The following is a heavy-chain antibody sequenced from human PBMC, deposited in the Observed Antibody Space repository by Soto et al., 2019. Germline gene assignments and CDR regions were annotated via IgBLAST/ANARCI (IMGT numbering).Heavy chain of an antibody. CDR3: AKLGSNYNFYYYYMDV. V-gene: IGHV3-23*01. D-gene: IGHD4-4*01. CDR1: GFTFSNYA. J-gene: IGHJ6*03. CDR2: ISGSGGT. Sequence: GESLKISCAASGFTFSNYAMSWVRQAPGKGLEWVSGISGSGGTYYADSVKGRFTMSRDNSKNTLYLQMNILRAEDAAVYYCAKLGSNYNFYYYYMDVWGKGTTVTVSS.